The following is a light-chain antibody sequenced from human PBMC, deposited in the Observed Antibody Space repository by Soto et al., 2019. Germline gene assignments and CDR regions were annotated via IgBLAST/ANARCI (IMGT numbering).Light chain of an antibody. J-gene: IGLJ1*01. Sequence: QLVLIQPPSASGTPGQRVTVSCSGASCNIGSYTADWYQQLPGAAPTLLIYSNSQRPSGVPDRFSASKSGTSTALAISGLQSEDEAEYYCAAWDDSLNGYVFGPGTKLTVL. CDR2: SNS. CDR3: AAWDDSLNGYV. CDR1: SCNIGSYT. V-gene: IGLV1-44*01.